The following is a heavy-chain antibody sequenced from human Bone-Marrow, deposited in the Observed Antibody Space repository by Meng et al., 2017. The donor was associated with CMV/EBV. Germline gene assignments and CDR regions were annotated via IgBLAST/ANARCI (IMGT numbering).Heavy chain of an antibody. CDR2: IIPILGIA. V-gene: IGHV1-69*10. J-gene: IGHJ6*01. CDR3: ARPRDYDFWSGYYPIYYYYGMDV. Sequence: SVKVSCKASGGTISSYAISWVRQAPGQGLEWMGGIIPILGIANYAQKFQGRVTITADKSTSTAYMELSSLRSEDTAVYYCARPRDYDFWSGYYPIYYYYGMDVWGQGTTVTGSS. D-gene: IGHD3-3*01. CDR1: GGTISSYA.